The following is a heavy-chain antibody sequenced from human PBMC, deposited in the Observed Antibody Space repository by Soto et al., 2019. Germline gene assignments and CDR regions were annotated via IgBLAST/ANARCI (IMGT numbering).Heavy chain of an antibody. CDR3: ARVITSGSYSGRNAFDI. D-gene: IGHD1-26*01. CDR1: GGTFSSYA. Sequence: QVQLVQSGAEVKKPGSSVKVSCKASGGTFSSYAISWVRQAPGQGREGMGGIIPIFDTANYAQKFQGRVTITADESTSTADMELSSLRSEDTAVYYCARVITSGSYSGRNAFDIWGQGTMVTVSS. V-gene: IGHV1-69*01. CDR2: IIPIFDTA. J-gene: IGHJ3*02.